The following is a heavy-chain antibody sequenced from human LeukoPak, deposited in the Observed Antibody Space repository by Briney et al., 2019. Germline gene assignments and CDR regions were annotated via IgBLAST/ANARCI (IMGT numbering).Heavy chain of an antibody. V-gene: IGHV3-74*01. CDR1: GFTFSNYW. D-gene: IGHD5-18*01. CDR2: INTDGSNT. Sequence: PGGSLRLSCAPSGFTFSNYWMHWVRQAPGKGLGWVSRINTDGSNTSYADSVKGRFTISRDTAKRTLYLQMNSLRAEDTAVYYCARGYSYGYRIDYWGQGTLVTVSS. CDR3: ARGYSYGYRIDY. J-gene: IGHJ4*02.